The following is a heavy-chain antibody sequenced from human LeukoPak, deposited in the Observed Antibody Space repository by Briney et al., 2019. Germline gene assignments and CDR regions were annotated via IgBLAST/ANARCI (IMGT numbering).Heavy chain of an antibody. V-gene: IGHV4-59*01. CDR2: IYYSGST. J-gene: IGHJ4*02. Sequence: SETLSLTCTVSGGSISSYYWSWIRQPPGKGLEWIGYIYYSGSTNYNPSLKSRVTISVDTSKNQFSLKLSSVTAADTAVYYCASAAQWLSFDYWVQGTLVTVSS. CDR1: GGSISSYY. D-gene: IGHD6-19*01. CDR3: ASAAQWLSFDY.